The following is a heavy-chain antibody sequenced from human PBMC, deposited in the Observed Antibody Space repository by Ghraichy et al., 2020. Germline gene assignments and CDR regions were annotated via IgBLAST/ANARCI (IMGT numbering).Heavy chain of an antibody. Sequence: SETLSLTCAVSGGSISSGNWWSWVRQPPGKGLEWIGQIYHSGITHYNPSLKSRVTMSLDKSKNQFSLKVTSVTAADTAVYYCATLNWNYRYFDYWGQGSLSPSPQ. D-gene: IGHD1-7*01. CDR3: ATLNWNYRYFDY. CDR1: GGSISSGNW. V-gene: IGHV4-4*02. J-gene: IGHJ4*02. CDR2: IYHSGIT.